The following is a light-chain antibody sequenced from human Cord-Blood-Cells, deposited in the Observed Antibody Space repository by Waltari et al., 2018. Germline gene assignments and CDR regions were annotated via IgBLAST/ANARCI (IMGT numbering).Light chain of an antibody. J-gene: IGKJ1*01. Sequence: LSVSVGDRVTITCRASQSISSWLAWYQQKPGKAPKLLIYKASSLESGVPSRFSGSGSGTEFTLTISSLQPDDFATYYCQQYNSYWTFGQGTKVEIK. V-gene: IGKV1-5*03. CDR1: QSISSW. CDR3: QQYNSYWT. CDR2: KAS.